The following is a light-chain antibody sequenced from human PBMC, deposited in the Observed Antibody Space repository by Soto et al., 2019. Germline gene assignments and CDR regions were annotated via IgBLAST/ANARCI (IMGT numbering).Light chain of an antibody. V-gene: IGLV2-11*01. Sequence: QSALTQPASVSGSPGQSITISCTGTSSDVGGYNYVSWYQQHPGKAPKLIIYDVSERPSGVPDHFSGSKSGNTASLTISGLQAEHEADYYCCSYAGSFTLVVFGGGTKLTVL. J-gene: IGLJ3*02. CDR3: CSYAGSFTLVV. CDR1: SSDVGGYNY. CDR2: DVS.